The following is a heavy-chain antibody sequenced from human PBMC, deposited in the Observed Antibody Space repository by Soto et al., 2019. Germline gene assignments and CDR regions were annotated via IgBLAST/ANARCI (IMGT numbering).Heavy chain of an antibody. Sequence: SETLSLTCTVSGGSISSGDYYWSWIRQPPGKGLEWIGYIYYSGSTYYNPSLKSRVTISVDTSKNQFSLKLSSVTAADTAVYYCALITTDVYYFDYWGQGTLVTSPQ. CDR2: IYYSGST. CDR1: GGSISSGDYY. J-gene: IGHJ4*02. V-gene: IGHV4-30-4*01. D-gene: IGHD3-22*01. CDR3: ALITTDVYYFDY.